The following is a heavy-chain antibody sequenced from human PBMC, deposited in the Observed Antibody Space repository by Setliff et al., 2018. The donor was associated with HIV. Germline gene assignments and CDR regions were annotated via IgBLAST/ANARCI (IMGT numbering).Heavy chain of an antibody. CDR1: GGSFNGYS. J-gene: IGHJ4*02. Sequence: SETLSLTCAVYGGSFNGYSWTWIRQPPGKGLEWIGGINHSGSTNYNPSLKSRVTISVDTSKSQFSLRLNSETATDTALYYCASELQGHSSSWPNYWGQGTLVTVSS. CDR2: INHSGST. V-gene: IGHV4-34*01. D-gene: IGHD6-13*01. CDR3: ASELQGHSSSWPNY.